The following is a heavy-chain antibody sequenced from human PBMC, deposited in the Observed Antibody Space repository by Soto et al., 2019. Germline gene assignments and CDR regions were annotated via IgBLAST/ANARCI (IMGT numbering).Heavy chain of an antibody. CDR1: GAAFTSYG. Sequence: GASVTASCKACGAAFTSYGMTWVRQAPGQGLEWMGWIGAYKGNTNYAQKLQGRVTLTTDTSTNTAYMELRSLRSDDTAVYYGASGGSYFDFWGQGTLVTVSS. CDR3: ASGGSYFDF. CDR2: IGAYKGNT. J-gene: IGHJ4*02. V-gene: IGHV1-18*01. D-gene: IGHD3-10*01.